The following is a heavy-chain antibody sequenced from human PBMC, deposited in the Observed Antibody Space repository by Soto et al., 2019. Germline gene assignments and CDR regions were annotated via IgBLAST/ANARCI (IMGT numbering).Heavy chain of an antibody. D-gene: IGHD2-15*01. J-gene: IGHJ4*02. Sequence: QVQLVQSGAEVKKPGASVKVSCKASGYTFTGYYMHWVRQAPGQGLEWMGWINPNSGGTNYAQKCQGWVTRTRDTSISTAYMELSRLRSDDTAVYYWARQYCSGGSCYSLDYWGQGTLVTVSS. V-gene: IGHV1-2*04. CDR3: ARQYCSGGSCYSLDY. CDR1: GYTFTGYY. CDR2: INPNSGGT.